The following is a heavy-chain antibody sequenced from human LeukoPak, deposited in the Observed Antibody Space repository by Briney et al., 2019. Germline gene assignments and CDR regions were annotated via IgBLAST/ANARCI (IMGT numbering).Heavy chain of an antibody. J-gene: IGHJ6*02. CDR2: LSGSGAKT. Sequence: PGGSLRLSCAASGLTFSSYAMNWVRQAPGKGLQWVSALSGSGAKTYYADSVKGRFTISRDNSKNTLYLQMNRLRAEDTAVYYCAKDQGSYGMDVWGQGTTVTVSS. CDR1: GLTFSSYA. CDR3: AKDQGSYGMDV. V-gene: IGHV3-23*01.